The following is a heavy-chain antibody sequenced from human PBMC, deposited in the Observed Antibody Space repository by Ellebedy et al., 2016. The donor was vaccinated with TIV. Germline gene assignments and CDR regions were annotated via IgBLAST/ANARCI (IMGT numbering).Heavy chain of an antibody. V-gene: IGHV3-23*01. J-gene: IGHJ5*02. CDR1: GFTFNTYG. D-gene: IGHD2-15*01. CDR2: IAGGGGVT. CDR3: AKETSSPVAPPNWFDP. Sequence: GESLKISCAASGFTFNTYGMTWVRQAPGKGLECVSFIAGGGGVTYYADSVKGRFTISRDNSKNTLYLQMNSLRAEDTAVYYCAKETSSPVAPPNWFDPWGQGTLVTVSS.